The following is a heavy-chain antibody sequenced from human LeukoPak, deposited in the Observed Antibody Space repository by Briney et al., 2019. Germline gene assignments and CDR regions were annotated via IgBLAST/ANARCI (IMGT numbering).Heavy chain of an antibody. CDR2: INHSGST. V-gene: IGHV4-34*01. CDR1: GGSFSGYY. CDR3: ARLARRRYYYGSGSREPMDV. Sequence: SETLSLTCAVYGGSFSGYYWSWIRQPPGKGLEWIGEINHSGSTNYNPSLKSRVTISVDTSKNQFSLKLSSVTAADTAVYYCARLARRRYYYGSGSREPMDVWGKGTTVTISS. J-gene: IGHJ6*03. D-gene: IGHD3-10*01.